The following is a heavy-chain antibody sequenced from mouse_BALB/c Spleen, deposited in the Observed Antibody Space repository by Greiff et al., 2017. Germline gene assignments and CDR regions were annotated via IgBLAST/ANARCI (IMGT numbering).Heavy chain of an antibody. CDR1: GYAFSSSW. J-gene: IGHJ4*01. V-gene: IGHV1-82*01. CDR2: IYPGDGDT. Sequence: QVQLQQSGPELVKPGASVKISCKASGYAFSSSWMNWVKQRPGQGLEWIGRIYPGDGDTNYNGKFKGKATLTADKSSSTAYMQLSSLTSVDSAVYFCARGGVNYYGYYAMDYWGQGTSVTVSS. D-gene: IGHD1-1*01. CDR3: ARGGVNYYGYYAMDY.